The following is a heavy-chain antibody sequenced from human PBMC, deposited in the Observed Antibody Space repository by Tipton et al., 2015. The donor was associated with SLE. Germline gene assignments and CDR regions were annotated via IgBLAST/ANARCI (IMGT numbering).Heavy chain of an antibody. CDR2: INPTGAGT. Sequence: QLVQSGAEVKKPGASVKVSCKASGYTFTRYYMHWVRQAPGQGLEWMGIINPTGAGTSSAQKLQGRVTMTRDTSTSTVYMELSSLRSEDTAVYFCARNYYDSSGYFERGGFDYWGQGTLVTVSS. CDR3: ARNYYDSSGYFERGGFDY. V-gene: IGHV1-46*04. J-gene: IGHJ4*02. D-gene: IGHD3-22*01. CDR1: GYTFTRYY.